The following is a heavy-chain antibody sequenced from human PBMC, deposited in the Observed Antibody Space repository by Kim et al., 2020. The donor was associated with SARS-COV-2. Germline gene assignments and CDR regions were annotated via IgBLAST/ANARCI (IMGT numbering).Heavy chain of an antibody. CDR1: GGSISSSSYY. V-gene: IGHV4-39*01. Sequence: SETLSLTCTVSGGSISSSSYYWGWIRQPPGKGLEWIGSIYYSGSTYYNPSLKSRVTISVDTSKNQFSLKLSSVTAADTAVYYCARLPGSPRSYFDLWGRGTLVTVSS. CDR2: IYYSGST. D-gene: IGHD3-10*01. J-gene: IGHJ2*01. CDR3: ARLPGSPRSYFDL.